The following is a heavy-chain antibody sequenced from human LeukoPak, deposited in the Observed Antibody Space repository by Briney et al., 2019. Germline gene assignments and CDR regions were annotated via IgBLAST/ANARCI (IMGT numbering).Heavy chain of an antibody. J-gene: IGHJ3*02. D-gene: IGHD3-3*01. Sequence: GGSLRLSCRASVFAFRNAWMNWVRQAPGKGLEWVAVISNDGSNIYSTDSVKGRFIISRDNSKNTLYLQMNSLRPEDTAVYYCAKAPSNDFWSGFDIWGQGTLVTVSS. CDR2: ISNDGSNI. CDR1: VFAFRNAW. CDR3: AKAPSNDFWSGFDI. V-gene: IGHV3-30*18.